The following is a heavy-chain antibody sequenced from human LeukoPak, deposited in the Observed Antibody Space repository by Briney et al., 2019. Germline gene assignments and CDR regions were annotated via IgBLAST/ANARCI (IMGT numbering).Heavy chain of an antibody. V-gene: IGHV3-23*01. Sequence: PGGSLRLSCAASGFTFSSYAMSWVRQAXGXXLEWVSAISGSGGSTYYADSVKGRFTISRDNSKNTLYLQMNSLRAEDTAVYYCDPHSGLGTWGQGTLVTVSS. CDR3: DPHSGLGT. D-gene: IGHD7-27*01. CDR1: GFTFSSYA. CDR2: ISGSGGST. J-gene: IGHJ5*02.